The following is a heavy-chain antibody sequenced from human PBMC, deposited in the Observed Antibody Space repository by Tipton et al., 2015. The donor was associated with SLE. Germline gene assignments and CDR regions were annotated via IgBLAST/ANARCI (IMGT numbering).Heavy chain of an antibody. V-gene: IGHV4-38-2*01. CDR3: ARPNESGDWFFQY. D-gene: IGHD3-9*01. Sequence: TLSLTCAVSDFSITTTYYWGWIRQTPGKGLEWIGSIWHSGTAHYNPSLESRVSISVDSSKNEFSLRLSFVTAADTAVYYCARPNESGDWFFQYWGQGALVTVSS. CDR2: IWHSGTA. J-gene: IGHJ1*01. CDR1: DFSITTTYY.